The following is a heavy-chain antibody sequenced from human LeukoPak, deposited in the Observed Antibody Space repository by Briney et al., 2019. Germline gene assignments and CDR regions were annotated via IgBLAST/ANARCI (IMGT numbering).Heavy chain of an antibody. J-gene: IGHJ4*02. CDR3: ARAVGYYGSVR. D-gene: IGHD3-10*01. Sequence: GGSLRLSCAASGFTFSSYSMNWVRQAPGKGLEWVSSISSSSYIYYADSVKGRFTISRDNAKNSLYLQMNSLRAEDTAVYYCARAVGYYGSVRWGQGTLVTVSS. CDR1: GFTFSSYS. CDR2: ISSSSYI. V-gene: IGHV3-21*01.